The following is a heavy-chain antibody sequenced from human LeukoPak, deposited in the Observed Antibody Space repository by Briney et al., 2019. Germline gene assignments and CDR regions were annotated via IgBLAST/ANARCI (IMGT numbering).Heavy chain of an antibody. V-gene: IGHV3-21*01. CDR2: ISSSSSYI. CDR1: GFTFSSYS. Sequence: GSLRLSCAASGFTFSSYSMNWVRQAPGKGLEWVSSISSSSSYIYYADSVKGRFTISRDNAKNSLYLQMNSLRAEDTAVYYCARMPGYSSGWYAFAYWGQGTLVTVSS. D-gene: IGHD6-19*01. J-gene: IGHJ4*02. CDR3: ARMPGYSSGWYAFAY.